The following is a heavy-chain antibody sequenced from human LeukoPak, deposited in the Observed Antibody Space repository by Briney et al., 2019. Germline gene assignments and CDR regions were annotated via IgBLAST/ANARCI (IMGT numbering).Heavy chain of an antibody. Sequence: SETLSLTCTVSGGSISSYYWSWIRQPPGKGLEWIGYIYYSGSTNYNPPLKSRVTISVDTSKNQFSLKLSSVTAADTAVYYCARVLAVAGNYYYYYMDVWGKGTTVTVSS. V-gene: IGHV4-59*01. D-gene: IGHD6-19*01. J-gene: IGHJ6*03. CDR2: IYYSGST. CDR1: GGSISSYY. CDR3: ARVLAVAGNYYYYYMDV.